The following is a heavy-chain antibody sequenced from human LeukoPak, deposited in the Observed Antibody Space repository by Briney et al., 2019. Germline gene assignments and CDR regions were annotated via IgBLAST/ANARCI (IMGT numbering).Heavy chain of an antibody. D-gene: IGHD1-1*01. V-gene: IGHV3-15*01. CDR1: GFTFSSAW. Sequence: PGGSLRLSCAASGFTFSSAWMTWVRQAPGKRLEWVGRVLSKTDGGTTEYAAPVKGRFIVSRDDSKNTLYLQMNSLRAEDTAVYYCAKDFNWNDLYYFDYWGQGTLVTVSS. CDR2: VLSKTDGGTT. CDR3: AKDFNWNDLYYFDY. J-gene: IGHJ4*02.